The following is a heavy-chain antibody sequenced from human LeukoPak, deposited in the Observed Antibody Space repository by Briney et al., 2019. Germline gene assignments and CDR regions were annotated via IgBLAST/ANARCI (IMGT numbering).Heavy chain of an antibody. CDR2: INPNSGGT. J-gene: IGHJ1*01. V-gene: IGHV1-2*02. CDR1: GYTFTGYY. Sequence: ASVKVSCKASGYTFTGYYMHWVRQAPGQGLEWMGWINPNSGGTNYEQKFQGRVTMTRDTSISTAYMELSRLRSDDTAVYYCASTRGDYVRYFQHWGQGTLVTVSS. CDR3: ASTRGDYVRYFQH. D-gene: IGHD4-17*01.